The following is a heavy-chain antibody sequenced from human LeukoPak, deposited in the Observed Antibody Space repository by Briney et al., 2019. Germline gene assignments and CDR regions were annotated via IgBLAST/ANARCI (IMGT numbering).Heavy chain of an antibody. CDR1: GFTFSSYG. D-gene: IGHD5-18*01. V-gene: IGHV3-30*02. Sequence: PGGVPRLSCAASGFTFSSYGMHWVRQAPGKGLEWVVFIRYDGSNKYYADSVKGRFTISRDNSKNTLYLQMNSLRAEDTAVYYCAKTGYSYGFLYYFDYWGQGTLVTVSS. J-gene: IGHJ4*02. CDR3: AKTGYSYGFLYYFDY. CDR2: IRYDGSNK.